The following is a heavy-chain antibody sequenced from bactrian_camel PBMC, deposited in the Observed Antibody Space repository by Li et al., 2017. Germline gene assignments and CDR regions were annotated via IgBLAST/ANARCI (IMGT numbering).Heavy chain of an antibody. CDR3: ATDGGPCGRLLLRTAEFKT. CDR2: IWFGGNRT. V-gene: IGHV3S63*01. J-gene: IGHJ4*01. CDR1: GTPYESVS. D-gene: IGHD3*01. Sequence: HVQLVESGGGSVQAGGSLSLSCALSGTPYESVSMAWFRQGLLGKEREGVAAIWFGGNRTYHADSVKGRFTISKDDAANTVYLQMDSLKPEDTAEYYCATDGGPCGRLLLRTAEFKTWGQGTQVTVS.